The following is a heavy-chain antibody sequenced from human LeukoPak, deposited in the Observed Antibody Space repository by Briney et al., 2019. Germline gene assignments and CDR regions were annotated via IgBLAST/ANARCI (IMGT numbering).Heavy chain of an antibody. CDR3: AKVYGSSSWD. D-gene: IGHD6-6*01. J-gene: IGHJ4*02. CDR2: VSGSGDNT. CDR1: GFTFSNYA. Sequence: QPGGSLRLSCAASGFTFSNYAMSWVRQAPGKGLEWVSAVSGSGDNTYYADSVKGRFTISRDNSKNTLYLRMNSLRAEDTAVYYCAKVYGSSSWDWGQGTLVTVSS. V-gene: IGHV3-23*01.